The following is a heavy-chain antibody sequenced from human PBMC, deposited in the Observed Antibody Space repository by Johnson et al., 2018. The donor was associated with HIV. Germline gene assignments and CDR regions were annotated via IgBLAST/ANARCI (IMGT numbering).Heavy chain of an antibody. CDR3: ARGRSSSSTAAFDI. V-gene: IGHV3-7*05. D-gene: IGHD6-6*01. CDR1: GFTFSSYW. J-gene: IGHJ3*02. CDR2: IKQDGSEK. Sequence: VQLVESGGGLVHPGGSLRLSCATSGFTFSSYWMSWVRQAPGKGLEWVANIKQDGSEKYYVGSLEGRFTISRDNAKTSVYLQMNSLRAEDTAVYYCARGRSSSSTAAFDIWGQGTMVTVSS.